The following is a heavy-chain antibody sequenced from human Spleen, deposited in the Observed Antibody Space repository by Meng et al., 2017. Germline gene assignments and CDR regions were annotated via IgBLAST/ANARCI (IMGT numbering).Heavy chain of an antibody. CDR3: ARMVNGLVSIDY. D-gene: IGHD5-18*01. Sequence: SVKVSCKASGGTFSSYAISWVRQAPGQGLKWMGGIIPIFGTANYAQKFQGRVTITADKFTSTAYMELSSLRSEDTAVYYCARMVNGLVSIDYWGQGTLVTVSS. CDR2: IIPIFGTA. J-gene: IGHJ4*02. V-gene: IGHV1-69*06. CDR1: GGTFSSYA.